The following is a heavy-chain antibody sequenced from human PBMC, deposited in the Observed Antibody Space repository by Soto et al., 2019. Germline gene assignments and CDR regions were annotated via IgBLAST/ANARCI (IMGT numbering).Heavy chain of an antibody. V-gene: IGHV3-49*03. D-gene: IGHD5-12*01. CDR3: SRGMYSVYETCPLFFDY. Sequence: PGVSLRLSCPASGFTFGGYAMSWFRQAPGKGLEWVGFIRSRAYSRTTEYAASVIGRFTISRDDSSGIAYLQMNSLKTEDTAMYYCSRGMYSVYETCPLFFDYWGLGTLVTVSS. J-gene: IGHJ4*02. CDR2: IRSRAYSRTT. CDR1: GFTFGGYA.